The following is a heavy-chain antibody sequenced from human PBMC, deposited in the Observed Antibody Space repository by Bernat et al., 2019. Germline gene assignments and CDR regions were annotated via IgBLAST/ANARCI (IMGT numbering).Heavy chain of an antibody. CDR1: GYTFSAYY. D-gene: IGHD1-1*01. V-gene: IGHV1-2*04. Sequence: QVQLVQSGAEVKKPGSSVKVSCKASGYTFSAYYIHWARQAPGQGLEWMGWIDPNSGDINYAQKFQGWVTMTRDTGMSTVYLELSADDTAIYYCARDPRGWIAGTGTYYFGMDVWGQGTTVTVSS. CDR3: ARDPRGWIAGTGTYYFGMDV. CDR2: IDPNSGDI. J-gene: IGHJ6*02.